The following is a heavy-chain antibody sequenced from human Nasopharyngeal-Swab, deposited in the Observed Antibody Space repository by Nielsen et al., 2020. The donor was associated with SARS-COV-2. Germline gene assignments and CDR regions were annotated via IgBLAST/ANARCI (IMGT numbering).Heavy chain of an antibody. J-gene: IGHJ6*02. D-gene: IGHD6-19*01. CDR2: ISYDGSNK. V-gene: IGHV3-30-3*01. CDR1: GFTFSSYA. CDR3: ARGLKYSSGWYSYYYYGMDV. Sequence: GGSLRLSCAASGFTFSSYAMHWVRQAPGKGLEWVAFISYDGSNKYYADSVKGRFTISRDNSKNTLYLQMNSLRAEDTAVYYCARGLKYSSGWYSYYYYGMDVWGQGTTVTVSS.